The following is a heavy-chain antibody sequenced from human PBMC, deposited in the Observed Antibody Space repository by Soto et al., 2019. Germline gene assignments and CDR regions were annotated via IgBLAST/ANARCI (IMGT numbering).Heavy chain of an antibody. J-gene: IGHJ1*01. CDR3: ARGLIDGGDPPPLDH. CDR2: IDGGSYYK. CDR1: GFNLRDYY. D-gene: IGHD2-21*02. V-gene: IGHV3-11*06. Sequence: QVQLVESGGGLAKPGGSLRLSCAASGFNLRDYYMGWIRQAPGKGLEWVAYIDGGSYYKNYAHSVKGRFTSSRDNAQNSLHIQGDSLRAEATGLYYRARGLIDGGDPPPLDHWGQGNHVAVSS.